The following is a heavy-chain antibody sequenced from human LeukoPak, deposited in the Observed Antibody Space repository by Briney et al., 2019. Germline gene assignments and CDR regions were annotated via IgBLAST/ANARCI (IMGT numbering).Heavy chain of an antibody. V-gene: IGHV4-4*02. CDR1: GGSISSSNW. J-gene: IGHJ5*02. CDR2: IYHSGST. Sequence: SETLSLTCAVSGGSISSSNWWSWVRPPPGKGLEWIGQIYHSGSTNYNPSLKSRVTISVDKSKNPFSLKLRSVTAPDTAVYYCARPLSLGYCSGGSCYGRGAWFDRWGQGTLVTVSS. D-gene: IGHD2-15*01. CDR3: ARPLSLGYCSGGSCYGRGAWFDR.